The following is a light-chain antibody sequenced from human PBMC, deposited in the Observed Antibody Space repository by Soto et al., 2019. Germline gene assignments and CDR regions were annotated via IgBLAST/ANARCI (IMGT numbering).Light chain of an antibody. CDR2: EVT. CDR1: SSDVGGYNY. J-gene: IGLJ1*01. V-gene: IGLV2-14*01. CDR3: SSYTSSSTLYV. Sequence: QSVLNQPASVSGSPGQSITIAWTGTSSDVGGYNYVCWYKQHPGKAPQLMIYEVTNRPSGVSDRSSGSKSGNTASLTISGLQAEDEADYYCSSYTSSSTLYVFGTGTKVTVL.